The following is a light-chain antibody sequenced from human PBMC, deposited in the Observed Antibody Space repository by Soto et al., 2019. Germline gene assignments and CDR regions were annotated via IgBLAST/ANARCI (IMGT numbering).Light chain of an antibody. CDR3: CSYAGTYTFVL. V-gene: IGLV2-11*01. J-gene: IGLJ2*01. CDR2: DVI. CDR1: SSDVGGYDY. Sequence: QSALTQPRSVSGSPGQSVTISCTGTSSDVGGYDYVSWFQQHPGKAPKLMIYDVIKRPSGVPDRFSGSKSGNTASLTISGLQAEDAADYHCCSYAGTYTFVLFGGGTKLTV.